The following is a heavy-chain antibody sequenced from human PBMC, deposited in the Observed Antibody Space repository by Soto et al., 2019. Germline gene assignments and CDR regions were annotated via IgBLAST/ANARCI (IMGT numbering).Heavy chain of an antibody. CDR1: GYSFASYR. D-gene: IGHD1-7*01. V-gene: IGHV5-51*01. J-gene: IGHJ5*02. Sequence: PGESLKISCKGSGYSFASYRIGWVRQMPGKGLEWMGIFYPGDSNMRYSPSFQGQVTISADKSISTAYLQWSSLKASDTAMYYCARLAPGYGYNGNYFDPWGQGTLVTVSS. CDR3: ARLAPGYGYNGNYFDP. CDR2: FYPGDSNM.